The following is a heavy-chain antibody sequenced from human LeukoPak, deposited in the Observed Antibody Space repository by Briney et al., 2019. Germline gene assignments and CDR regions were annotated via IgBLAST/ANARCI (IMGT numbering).Heavy chain of an antibody. V-gene: IGHV1-46*01. D-gene: IGHD1-14*01. CDR1: GHTFTTYY. Sequence: ASVKVSCKASGHTFTTYYVHLVRQAPGQGLEWLGVINPSGDGTNYPQRFQGRVTLTRDTSTSTVYMEPSGLRSEDTAIYYCAKETPNTGWFDPWGQGTLVTVSS. J-gene: IGHJ5*02. CDR2: INPSGDGT. CDR3: AKETPNTGWFDP.